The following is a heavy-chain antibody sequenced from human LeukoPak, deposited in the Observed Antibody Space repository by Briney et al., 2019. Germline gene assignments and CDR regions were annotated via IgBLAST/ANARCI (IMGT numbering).Heavy chain of an antibody. J-gene: IGHJ3*02. D-gene: IGHD3-10*01. CDR2: VNSDGSTT. V-gene: IGHV3-74*03. CDR3: ARLLWSGGFDI. Sequence: GGSLRLSCAASGFTFSSYWMHWVRQAPGKGLVWVSHVNSDGSTTTYVDSVKGRFTISRDNAKNTLYLQMNSLRAEDTAVYYCARLLWSGGFDIWGQGTMVTASS. CDR1: GFTFSSYW.